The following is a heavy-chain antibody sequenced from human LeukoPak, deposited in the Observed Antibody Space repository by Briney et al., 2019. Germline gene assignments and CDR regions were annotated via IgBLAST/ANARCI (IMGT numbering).Heavy chain of an antibody. D-gene: IGHD5-18*01. J-gene: IGHJ4*02. CDR2: IYHSGST. CDR3: ARLYYSYGIMDFDY. CDR1: GYSISSGYY. Sequence: PSETLSLTCAVSGYSISSGYYWGWVRQPPGKGLEWIGSIYHSGSTYYNPSLKSRVTISVDTSKNQLSLKLSSVTAADTAVYYCARLYYSYGIMDFDYWGQGTLVTVSS. V-gene: IGHV4-38-2*01.